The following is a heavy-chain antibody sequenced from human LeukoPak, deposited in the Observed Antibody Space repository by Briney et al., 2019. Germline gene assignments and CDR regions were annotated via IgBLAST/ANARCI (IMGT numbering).Heavy chain of an antibody. CDR1: GGSISSSGYY. D-gene: IGHD2/OR15-2a*01. J-gene: IGHJ4*02. Sequence: SETLSLTCTVSGGSISSSGYYWGWIRQPPGKGLEWIGSIYYSGSTYYNPSLKSRVTISVDTSKNQFSLKLSSVTAADTAVYYCARRPFRLGNFDYWGQGTLVTVSS. CDR3: ARRPFRLGNFDY. V-gene: IGHV4-39*01. CDR2: IYYSGST.